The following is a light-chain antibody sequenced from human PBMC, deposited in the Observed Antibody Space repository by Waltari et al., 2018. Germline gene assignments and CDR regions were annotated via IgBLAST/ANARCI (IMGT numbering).Light chain of an antibody. CDR2: GKD. Sequence: SFELTQDPAVSVALGQTVRITCQGDSLRTSYARWYQLKPGQAPLLVMYGKDKRPSGIQDRISGYSSGTTSSLTITGAQAEDEADYYCSSRNGRENDVIFAGGTKLTVL. J-gene: IGLJ2*01. CDR3: SSRNGRENDVI. CDR1: SLRTSY. V-gene: IGLV3-19*01.